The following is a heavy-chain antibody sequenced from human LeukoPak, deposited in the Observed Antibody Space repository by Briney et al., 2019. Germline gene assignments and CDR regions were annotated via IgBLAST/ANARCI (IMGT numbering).Heavy chain of an antibody. J-gene: IGHJ4*02. Sequence: SETLSLTCTVSGGSISSGDYYWSWIRQPPGKGLEWIGYIYYSGSTYYNPSLKSRVTISVDTSKNQFSLKLSSVTAADTAVYYCARGDSSSWHLDYWGQGTLVTVSS. CDR1: GGSISSGDYY. CDR2: IYYSGST. CDR3: ARGDSSSWHLDY. V-gene: IGHV4-30-4*01. D-gene: IGHD6-13*01.